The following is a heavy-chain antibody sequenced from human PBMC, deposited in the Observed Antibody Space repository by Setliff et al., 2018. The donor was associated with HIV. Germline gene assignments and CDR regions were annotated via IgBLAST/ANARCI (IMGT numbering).Heavy chain of an antibody. D-gene: IGHD3-10*01. CDR2: FDPEDGET. V-gene: IGHV1-24*01. Sequence: SVQVSCKVSGYTLTELSMHWVRQAPGKGLEWMGGFDPEDGETIYAQKFQGRVTMTEDTSTDTAYMELSSLRSEDTAVYYCATAYKNTYYYGSGSNKDNWFDPWGQGTLVTVSS. CDR1: GYTLTELS. CDR3: ATAYKNTYYYGSGSNKDNWFDP. J-gene: IGHJ5*02.